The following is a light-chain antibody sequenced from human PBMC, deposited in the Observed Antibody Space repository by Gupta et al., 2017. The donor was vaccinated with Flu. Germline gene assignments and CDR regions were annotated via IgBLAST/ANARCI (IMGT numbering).Light chain of an antibody. CDR2: AAS. V-gene: IGKV3D-15*01. Sequence: GERATLSCMAGQSGLTILVWDQQKPGKATRLLISAASARDSDSTPRFSGSGSGTEFTLTISSLQSEDVAVYYCQQYNNWPLTFGGGTKVEIK. J-gene: IGKJ4*01. CDR1: QSGLTI. CDR3: QQYNNWPLT.